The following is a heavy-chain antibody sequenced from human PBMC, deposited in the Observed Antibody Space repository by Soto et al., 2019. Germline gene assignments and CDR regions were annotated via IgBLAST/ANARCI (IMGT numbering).Heavy chain of an antibody. J-gene: IGHJ6*04. Sequence: ASVKVSCKASGYTFTSYDINWVRQATGQGLEWMGWMNPNSGNTGYAQKFQGRVTMTRNTSISTAYMELSSLRSEDTAMYYCARGRYFISTSFFFLSLAAQTNYYYYYGMDVGGKGTTVTVPS. CDR3: ARGRYFISTSFFFLSLAAQTNYYYYYGMDV. CDR2: MNPNSGNT. V-gene: IGHV1-8*01. D-gene: IGHD2-2*01. CDR1: GYTFTSYD.